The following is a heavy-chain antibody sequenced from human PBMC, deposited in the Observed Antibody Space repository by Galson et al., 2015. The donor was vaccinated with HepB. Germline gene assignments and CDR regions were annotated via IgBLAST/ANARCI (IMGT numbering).Heavy chain of an antibody. CDR2: IIPILGIA. D-gene: IGHD2-2*01. CDR3: ASPIVVVPAATDAFDI. CDR1: GGTFSSYA. J-gene: IGHJ3*02. Sequence: SVKVSCKASGGTFSSYAISWVRQAPGQGLEWMGRIIPILGIANYAQKFQGRVTITADKSTSTAYMELSSLRSEDTAVYYCASPIVVVPAATDAFDIWGQGTMVTVSS. V-gene: IGHV1-69*04.